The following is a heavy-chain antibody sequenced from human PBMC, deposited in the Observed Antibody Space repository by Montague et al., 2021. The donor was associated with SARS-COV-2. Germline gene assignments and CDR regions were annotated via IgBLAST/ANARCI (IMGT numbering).Heavy chain of an antibody. CDR3: ARDYSHCSGGSCVFDY. CDR2: IYSSGST. D-gene: IGHD2-15*01. Sequence: SETLSLTCTVSGGSISNYYWGWIRQPAGKGLEWIGRIYSSGSTXXXPSXXXRXSMSVDTSKNQFSLKLSSVTAADTAIYYCARDYSHCSGGSCVFDYWGQGTLVTVSS. V-gene: IGHV4-4*07. J-gene: IGHJ4*02. CDR1: GGSISNYY.